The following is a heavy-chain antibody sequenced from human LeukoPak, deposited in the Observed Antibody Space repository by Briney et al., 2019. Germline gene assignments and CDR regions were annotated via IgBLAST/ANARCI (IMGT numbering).Heavy chain of an antibody. J-gene: IGHJ4*02. CDR1: GFTFSSYG. CDR2: IWYDGSNK. V-gene: IGHV3-33*06. D-gene: IGHD6-13*01. CDR3: AKDEGYSSSWYRD. Sequence: PGGSLRLSCAASGFTFSSYGMHWVRQAPGKGLEWVVVIWYDGSNKYYADSVKGRFTISRDNSKNTLYLQMNSLRAEDTAVYYCAKDEGYSSSWYRDWGQGTLVTVSS.